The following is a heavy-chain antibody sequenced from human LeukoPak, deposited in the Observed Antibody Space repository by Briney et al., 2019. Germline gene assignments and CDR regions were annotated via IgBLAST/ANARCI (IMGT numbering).Heavy chain of an antibody. V-gene: IGHV4-59*06. CDR2: IYYSGST. Sequence: PSETLSLTCTVSGGSISSYYWSWIRQHPGKGLEWIGYIYYSGSTYYNPSLKSRVTISVDTSKNQFSLKLSSVTAADTAVYYCARFKKRYYFDYWGQGTLVTVSS. CDR3: ARFKKRYYFDY. D-gene: IGHD3-3*01. J-gene: IGHJ4*02. CDR1: GGSISSYY.